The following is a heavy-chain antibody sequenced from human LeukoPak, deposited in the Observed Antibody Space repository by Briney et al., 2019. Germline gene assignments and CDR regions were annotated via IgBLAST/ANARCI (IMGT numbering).Heavy chain of an antibody. Sequence: GGSLRLSCAASGFTFSSYAMSWVRQAPGKGLEWVSAISGSGGSTYYADSVKGRFTISRDNSKNTLYLQMNSLRAEDTAVYYCAKMSSGSYYRDWFDPWGQGTLVTVSS. J-gene: IGHJ5*02. CDR3: AKMSSGSYYRDWFDP. V-gene: IGHV3-23*01. CDR2: ISGSGGST. CDR1: GFTFSSYA. D-gene: IGHD1-26*01.